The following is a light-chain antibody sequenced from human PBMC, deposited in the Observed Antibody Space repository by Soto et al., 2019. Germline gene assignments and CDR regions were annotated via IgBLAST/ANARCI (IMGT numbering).Light chain of an antibody. V-gene: IGKV1-39*01. Sequence: DIQMTQSPSSLSASVGDRVTITCRTSQNIIKYLNWYQQKPGKAPKLLIYGASTLQTGVPSRFSGGGSGTDITLTISSLQPKDFATYYCQQTYTTPYTFGQGTKLHIK. CDR1: QNIIKY. J-gene: IGKJ2*01. CDR3: QQTYTTPYT. CDR2: GAS.